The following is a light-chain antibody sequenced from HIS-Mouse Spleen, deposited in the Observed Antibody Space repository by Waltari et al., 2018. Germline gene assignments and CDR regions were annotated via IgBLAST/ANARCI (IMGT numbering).Light chain of an antibody. CDR1: SSDVGRYNL. CDR2: EGS. J-gene: IGLJ3*02. CDR3: CSYAGSSTLV. V-gene: IGLV2-23*01. Sequence: QSALTQPASVSGSPGQSITISCTGPSSDVGRYNLVSWYQQHPGKTPKLMIYEGSKRPSGVSNRFSGSKSGNTASLTISGLQAEDEADYYCCSYAGSSTLVFGGGTKLTVL.